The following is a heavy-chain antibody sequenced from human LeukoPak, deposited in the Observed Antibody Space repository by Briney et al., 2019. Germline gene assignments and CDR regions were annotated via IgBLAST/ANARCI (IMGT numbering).Heavy chain of an antibody. J-gene: IGHJ4*02. CDR1: GFTPTTNY. D-gene: IGHD4/OR15-4a*01. V-gene: IGHV3-53*01. CDR2: IYSDIT. Sequence: RGSLSLSCAPSGFTPTTNYTSWVRHAPGNGLEWGAVIYSDITHYSDTETGRFTISRDTSKNTLYLQMNSSRDEDTAVYYWARRAGAYSLPFFNWGQGTLVTVSS. CDR3: ARRAGAYSLPFFN.